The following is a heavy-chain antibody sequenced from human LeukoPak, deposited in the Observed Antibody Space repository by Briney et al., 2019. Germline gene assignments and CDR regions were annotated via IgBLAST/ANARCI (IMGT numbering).Heavy chain of an antibody. CDR1: GGSISNSNW. Sequence: PSGTQSLTCTVSGGSISNSNWWSWVRQTPGKGLEWIGEIYPSGSTNYNPSLKSRVTISVDKSKNQYSLNLSSVTAADTAVYYCARDPPRGYGLDVWGPGITVTVS. J-gene: IGHJ6*02. CDR3: ARDPPRGYGLDV. V-gene: IGHV4-4*02. CDR2: IYPSGST.